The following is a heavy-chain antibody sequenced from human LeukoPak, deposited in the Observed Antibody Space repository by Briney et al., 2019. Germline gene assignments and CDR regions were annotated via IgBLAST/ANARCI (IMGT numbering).Heavy chain of an antibody. Sequence: SQTLSLTCAISGDSVSSNSAAWNWIRQSPSRGLEWLGRTYYRSKWYNDYAVSVKSRITINPDTSKNQSSLQLNSVTPEDTAVYYCARGVRAVARYYYYYYMDVWGKGTTVTVSS. V-gene: IGHV6-1*01. D-gene: IGHD6-19*01. CDR2: TYYRSKWYN. J-gene: IGHJ6*03. CDR3: ARGVRAVARYYYYYYMDV. CDR1: GDSVSSNSAA.